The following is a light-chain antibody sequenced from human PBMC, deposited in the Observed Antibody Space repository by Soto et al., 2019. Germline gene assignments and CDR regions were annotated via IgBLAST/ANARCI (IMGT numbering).Light chain of an antibody. CDR1: SSDVGGHNY. CDR2: EVN. CDR3: SSFTNSGTVV. J-gene: IGLJ2*01. V-gene: IGLV2-14*01. Sequence: QSVLTQPASVSGSPGQSITISCTGTSSDVGGHNYASWYQQHPGKAPKNMIYEVNNGPSGVSDRFSGSKSGNTASLTISGLQAEDEAYYYCSSFTNSGTVVFGGGTKVTVL.